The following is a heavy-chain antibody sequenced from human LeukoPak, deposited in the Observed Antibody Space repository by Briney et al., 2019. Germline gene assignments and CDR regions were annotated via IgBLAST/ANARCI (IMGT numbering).Heavy chain of an antibody. CDR3: AREAGYGGNYWFDP. CDR2: INHSGST. CDR1: GGSFSGYY. J-gene: IGHJ5*02. V-gene: IGHV4-34*01. D-gene: IGHD4-23*01. Sequence: SETLSLTCAVYGGSFSGYYWSWIRQPPGKGLEWIGEINHSGSTNYNPSLKSRVTISVDTSKNQFSLKLSSVTAADTAVYHCAREAGYGGNYWFDPWGQGTLVTVSS.